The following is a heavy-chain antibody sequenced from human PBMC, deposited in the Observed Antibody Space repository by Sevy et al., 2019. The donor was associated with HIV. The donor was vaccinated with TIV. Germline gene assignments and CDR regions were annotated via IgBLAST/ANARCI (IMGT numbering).Heavy chain of an antibody. J-gene: IGHJ4*02. Sequence: GGSQRHSCETSGFAFEDSVMNWVRQVQGKGLEWVTGISWDSARIAYADSIDGRFTISRDNAKNSLYLQMNILRTEDTALYYCAKMNYWGQGTLVTVSS. CDR2: ISWDSARI. CDR1: GFAFEDSV. V-gene: IGHV3-9*01. CDR3: AKMNY.